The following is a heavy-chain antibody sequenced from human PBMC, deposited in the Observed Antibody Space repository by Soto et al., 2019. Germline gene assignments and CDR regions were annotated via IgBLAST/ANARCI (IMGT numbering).Heavy chain of an antibody. D-gene: IGHD3-9*01. CDR2: FDPEDGET. V-gene: IGHV1-24*01. J-gene: IGHJ6*02. CDR1: GYTLTELS. Sequence: ASVKVSCKVSGYTLTELSMHWVRQSPGKGLEWMGGFDPEDGETIYAQKFQGRVTMTEDTSTDTAYMELSSLRSEDAAVYYCASVLYYDILADYRLGMDACGQATTVTVSS. CDR3: ASVLYYDILADYRLGMDA.